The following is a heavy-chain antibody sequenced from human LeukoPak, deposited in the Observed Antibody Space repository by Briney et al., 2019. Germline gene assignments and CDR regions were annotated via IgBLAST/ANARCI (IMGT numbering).Heavy chain of an antibody. D-gene: IGHD5-18*01. Sequence: PGGSLRLSCAASGFTFSSYAMRWVRQAPGKGLEWVSGISGSGGSTHYADSVKGRFTISRDNSKNTLYLQMNSLRAKDTAVYYCAKGEGYSYGLQDYWGQGTLVTVSS. CDR3: AKGEGYSYGLQDY. J-gene: IGHJ4*02. CDR2: ISGSGGST. CDR1: GFTFSSYA. V-gene: IGHV3-23*01.